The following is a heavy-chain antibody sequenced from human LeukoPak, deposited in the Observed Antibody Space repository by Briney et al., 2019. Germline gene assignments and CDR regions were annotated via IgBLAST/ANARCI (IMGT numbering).Heavy chain of an antibody. CDR1: GFTFNSYS. V-gene: IGHV3-30-3*01. J-gene: IGHJ4*02. D-gene: IGHD2-15*01. CDR3: ARDSDVHCSGGSCTNFDY. Sequence: GGSLRLSCAASGFTFNSYSMHWVRQAPGKGLEWVTAISDDETYKFYADSVKGRFTISRDNSKNTLYLQMNSLRAEDTAIYYCARDSDVHCSGGSCTNFDYWGQGTLVTVSS. CDR2: ISDDETYK.